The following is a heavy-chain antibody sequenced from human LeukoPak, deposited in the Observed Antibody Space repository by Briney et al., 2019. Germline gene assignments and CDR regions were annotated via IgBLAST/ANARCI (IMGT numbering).Heavy chain of an antibody. CDR2: ISGSGGST. CDR1: GFTFSSYA. CDR3: AKFRDEYSTSSWFDA. V-gene: IGHV3-23*01. Sequence: GGSLRLSCAASGFTFSSYAMSWVRQAPGKGLEWVSAISGSGGSTYYADSVRGRFIIFRDKSKNTLFLQMNSLRAEDTAVYYCAKFRDEYSTSSWFDAWGQGTLVTVSS. J-gene: IGHJ5*02. D-gene: IGHD6-6*01.